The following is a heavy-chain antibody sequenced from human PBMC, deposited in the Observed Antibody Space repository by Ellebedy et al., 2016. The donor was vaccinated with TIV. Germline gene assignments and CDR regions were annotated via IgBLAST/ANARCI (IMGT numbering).Heavy chain of an antibody. CDR2: IRSKAKSSET. J-gene: IGHJ5*02. Sequence: GGSLRLSCAASGFTFSDSSIHWVRQASGKGLEWVGRIRSKAKSSETAYAASVKGRFTISRDDSKNTAFLQMNSLKTEDTAVYYCTRFDTSITSYFNSWGQGALVTVSS. V-gene: IGHV3-73*01. CDR3: TRFDTSITSYFNS. CDR1: GFTFSDSS. D-gene: IGHD1-26*01.